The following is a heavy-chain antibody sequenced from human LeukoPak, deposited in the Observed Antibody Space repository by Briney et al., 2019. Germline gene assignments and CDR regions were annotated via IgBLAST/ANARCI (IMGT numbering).Heavy chain of an antibody. V-gene: IGHV3-48*03. J-gene: IGHJ4*02. CDR2: ISSGGSTI. Sequence: PGGSLRLSCAASGFTFSSYEMNWVREAPGKGVERVSYISSGGSTIYYADSVKGRFTISRDNSKNTLYLQMNSLRAEDTAVYYCARAIKAVAGTFHRDYYFDYWGQGTLVTVSS. CDR1: GFTFSSYE. D-gene: IGHD6-19*01. CDR3: ARAIKAVAGTFHRDYYFDY.